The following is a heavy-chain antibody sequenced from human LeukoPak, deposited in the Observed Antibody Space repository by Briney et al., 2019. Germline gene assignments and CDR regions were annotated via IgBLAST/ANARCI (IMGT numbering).Heavy chain of an antibody. J-gene: IGHJ4*02. CDR3: ARDRLEAVADDDYFDY. V-gene: IGHV3-33*01. Sequence: GRSLRLSCVASGFTFSNHGMHWVRQAPGKGPEWVALMWYDGSNKYYGDSVKGRFTISRDNSKNTVYLQMNSLRVEDTAVYYCARDRLEAVADDDYFDYWGQGTLVTVSS. CDR2: MWYDGSNK. CDR1: GFTFSNHG. D-gene: IGHD6-19*01.